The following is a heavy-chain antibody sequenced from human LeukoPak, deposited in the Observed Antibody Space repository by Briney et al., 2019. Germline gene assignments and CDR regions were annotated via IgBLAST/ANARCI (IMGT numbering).Heavy chain of an antibody. Sequence: PSETLSLTCTVSGGSISSSSYYWSWIRQPPGKGLEWIGYIYYSGSTNYNPSLKSRVAISVDTSKNQFSLKLSSVTAADTAVYYCARGSAGAMDVWGKGTTVTISS. CDR2: IYYSGST. D-gene: IGHD7-27*01. CDR1: GGSISSSSYY. V-gene: IGHV4-61*01. CDR3: ARGSAGAMDV. J-gene: IGHJ6*03.